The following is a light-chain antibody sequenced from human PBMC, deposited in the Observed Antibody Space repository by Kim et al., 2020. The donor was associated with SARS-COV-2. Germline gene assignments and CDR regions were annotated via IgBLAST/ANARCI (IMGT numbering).Light chain of an antibody. V-gene: IGLV1-40*01. CDR3: QSYDSSLNVVV. Sequence: AELTQPPSVSGAPGQRVTISCTGSSSNIGAGYDVHWYRQLPGTAPKLLIYRNNNRPSGVPDRFSGSKSGTSASLAITGLQAEDEADYYCQSYDSSLNVVVFGGGTQLTVL. J-gene: IGLJ2*01. CDR1: SSNIGAGYD. CDR2: RNN.